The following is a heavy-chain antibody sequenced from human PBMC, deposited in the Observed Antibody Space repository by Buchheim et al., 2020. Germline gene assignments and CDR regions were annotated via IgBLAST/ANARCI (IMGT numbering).Heavy chain of an antibody. V-gene: IGHV3-48*03. Sequence: EVQLVESGGGLVQPGGSLRLSCAASGFTFSSYEMNWVRQAPGKGLEWGSYISSSGSTIYYADSVKRRFSISSDDAKNSLYLQMNSLRAEDTAVYYCARFLSGELLGFDYWGQGTL. CDR2: ISSSGSTI. CDR3: ARFLSGELLGFDY. J-gene: IGHJ4*02. CDR1: GFTFSSYE. D-gene: IGHD1-26*01.